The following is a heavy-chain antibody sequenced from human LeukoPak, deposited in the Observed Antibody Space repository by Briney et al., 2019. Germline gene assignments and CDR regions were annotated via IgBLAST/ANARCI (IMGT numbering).Heavy chain of an antibody. CDR2: IYYSGST. CDR3: ARPHCSSTSCRDLYFDY. D-gene: IGHD2-2*01. J-gene: IGHJ4*02. Sequence: SETLSLTCTVSGGSISSSSYYWGWIRQPPGKGLEWIGSIYYSGSTYYNPSLKSRVTISVDTSKNQFSLKLSSVTAADTAVYYCARPHCSSTSCRDLYFDYWGQGTLVTVSS. CDR1: GGSISSSSYY. V-gene: IGHV4-39*01.